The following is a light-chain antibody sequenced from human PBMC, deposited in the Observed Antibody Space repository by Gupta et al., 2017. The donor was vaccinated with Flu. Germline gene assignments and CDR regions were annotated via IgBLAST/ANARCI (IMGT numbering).Light chain of an antibody. Sequence: DVVMTQSPDSLAVSLVERATINWKSSQSVLYSSNNKNYLAWYQQKPGMPPKLLIYWASTRESGVPDRFSGSGSGTDFTLTISSLKAEDGAVYYCQQYYSNPFTFGPGTKVDIK. CDR1: QSVLYSSNNKNY. J-gene: IGKJ3*01. V-gene: IGKV4-1*01. CDR3: QQYYSNPFT. CDR2: WAS.